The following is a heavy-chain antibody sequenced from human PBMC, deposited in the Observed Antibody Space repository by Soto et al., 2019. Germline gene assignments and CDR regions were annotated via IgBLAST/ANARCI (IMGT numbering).Heavy chain of an antibody. CDR3: ARVGSRDAYDYVLDH. CDR2: VISASGSV. D-gene: IGHD3-10*02. CDR1: GRIFSSFP. J-gene: IGHJ1*01. Sequence: QVQVVQSGAEVKKPGSSVKISCKASGRIFSSFPTSWVRQVPGQGLEWMGGVISASGSVTYAPKFQGRVTITAVNSAGIGYMELTSLTSEDTAICYCARVGSRDAYDYVLDHWGPGTMVTVSS. V-gene: IGHV1-69*06.